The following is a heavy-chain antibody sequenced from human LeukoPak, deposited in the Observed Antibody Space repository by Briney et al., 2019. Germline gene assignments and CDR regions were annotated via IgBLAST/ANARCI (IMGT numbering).Heavy chain of an antibody. V-gene: IGHV3-30*04. J-gene: IGHJ4*02. Sequence: GRSLRLSCAASGFTFSSYAMHWVRQAPGKGLEWVAVISYDGSNKYHADSVKGRFTISRDNSKNTLYLQMNSLRAEDTAVYYCASLAAAGSDYWGQGTLVTVSS. D-gene: IGHD6-13*01. CDR3: ASLAAAGSDY. CDR2: ISYDGSNK. CDR1: GFTFSSYA.